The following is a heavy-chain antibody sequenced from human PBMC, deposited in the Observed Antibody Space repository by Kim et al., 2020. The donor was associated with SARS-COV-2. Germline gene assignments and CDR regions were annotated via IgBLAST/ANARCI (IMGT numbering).Heavy chain of an antibody. J-gene: IGHJ4*02. V-gene: IGHV3-30*04. Sequence: GGSLRLSCAASGFTFSSYAMHWVRQAPGKGLEWVAVISYDGSNKYYADSVKGRFTISRDNSKNTLYLQMNSLRAEDTAVYYCASLGPQLTDYWGQGNLVT. D-gene: IGHD6-13*01. CDR1: GFTFSSYA. CDR3: ASLGPQLTDY. CDR2: ISYDGSNK.